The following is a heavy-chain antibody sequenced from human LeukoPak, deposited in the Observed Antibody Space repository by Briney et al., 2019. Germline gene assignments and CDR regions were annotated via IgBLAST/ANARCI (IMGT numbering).Heavy chain of an antibody. CDR3: VRHDGRGGSTMGAFDS. Sequence: SETLSLTCTVSAASISSSSHHWGWIRQSPGKGLEWIGSIYSGRTIYYSPSLNSRVTISVVTSKDQFILQLNSVTAADTAVYYCVRHDGRGGSTMGAFDSWGQGSLVTVSS. V-gene: IGHV4-39*01. J-gene: IGHJ5*01. D-gene: IGHD3-3*01. CDR1: AASISSSSHH. CDR2: IYSGRTI.